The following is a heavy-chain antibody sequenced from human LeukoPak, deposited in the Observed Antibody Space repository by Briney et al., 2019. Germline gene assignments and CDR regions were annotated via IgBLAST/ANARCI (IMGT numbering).Heavy chain of an antibody. CDR2: ISSSSTYI. J-gene: IGHJ4*02. CDR1: GFTFDSYG. CDR3: ARAYCSSTRCSYYFDS. Sequence: GGSLRLSCAASGFTFDSYGMDWVRQAPGKGLEWISSISSSSTYIYYADSVKGRFTISRDNAKNSLYLQMNSLRAEDTAVYYCARAYCSSTRCSYYFDSWGQGTLVTVSS. V-gene: IGHV3-21*01. D-gene: IGHD2-2*01.